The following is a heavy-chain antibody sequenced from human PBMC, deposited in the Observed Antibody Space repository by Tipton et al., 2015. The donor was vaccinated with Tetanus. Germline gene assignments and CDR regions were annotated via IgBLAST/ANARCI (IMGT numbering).Heavy chain of an antibody. V-gene: IGHV4-30-4*01. CDR2: IYYSGST. CDR3: ARLTCSSPSCYYYYYYYVDV. J-gene: IGHJ6*02. D-gene: IGHD2-2*01. CDR1: GDSIRSEDYY. Sequence: TLSLTCSVSGDSIRSEDYYWGWIRQSPGKGLEWLGYIYYSGSTYNNPSLKSRVSISLDASKNQFSLSLNSVTAADSATYYCARLTCSSPSCYYYYYYYVDVWGPGTAFAVSS.